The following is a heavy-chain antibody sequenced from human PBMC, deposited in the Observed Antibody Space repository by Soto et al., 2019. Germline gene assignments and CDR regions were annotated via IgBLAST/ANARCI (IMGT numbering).Heavy chain of an antibody. CDR2: INHSGST. CDR3: ARDGAVIDY. Sequence: SEALSLTCAVYGGSFSGYYWSWIRQPPGKGLEWIGEINHSGSTNYNPSLKSRVTISVDTSKNQFSLKLSSVTAADTAVYYCARDGAVIDYWGQGTLVTVSS. V-gene: IGHV4-34*01. D-gene: IGHD4-17*01. CDR1: GGSFSGYY. J-gene: IGHJ4*02.